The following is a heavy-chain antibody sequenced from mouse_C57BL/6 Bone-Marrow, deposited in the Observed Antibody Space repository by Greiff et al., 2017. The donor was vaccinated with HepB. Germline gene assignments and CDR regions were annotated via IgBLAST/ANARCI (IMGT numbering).Heavy chain of an antibody. D-gene: IGHD2-4*01. CDR2: IDPSDSET. J-gene: IGHJ3*01. CDR3: ARYDYDDGGFAY. V-gene: IGHV1-52*01. Sequence: QVQLQQPGAELVRPGSSVKLSCKASGYTFTSYWMHWVKQRPIQGLEWIGNIDPSDSETHYNQKFKDKATLTVDKSSSTAYMQLSSLTSEDSAVYYCARYDYDDGGFAYWGQGTLVTVS. CDR1: GYTFTSYW.